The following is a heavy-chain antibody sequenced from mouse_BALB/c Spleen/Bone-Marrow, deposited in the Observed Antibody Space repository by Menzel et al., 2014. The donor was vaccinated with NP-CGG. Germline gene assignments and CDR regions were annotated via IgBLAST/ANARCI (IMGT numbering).Heavy chain of an antibody. CDR2: INPGSGGT. Sequence: QVQLQQSGAELVRPGTSVKVSCKASGYAFTNYLIEWVKQRPGQGLEWIGVINPGSGGTNHNEKFKGKTTLTADKSSSTAYMQLSSLTSDDSAVYFCAREKGKDAMDYWGQGTSVTVSS. D-gene: IGHD2-1*01. V-gene: IGHV1-54*01. J-gene: IGHJ4*01. CDR1: GYAFTNYL. CDR3: AREKGKDAMDY.